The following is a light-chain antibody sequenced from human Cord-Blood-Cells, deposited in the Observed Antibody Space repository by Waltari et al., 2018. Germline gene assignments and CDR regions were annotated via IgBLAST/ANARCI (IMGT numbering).Light chain of an antibody. J-gene: IGKJ3*01. CDR3: QQYNNWPFT. CDR2: GAS. V-gene: IGKV3-15*01. CDR1: QSVSSN. Sequence: EIVMTQSRATMSVSPGERATLSCRARQSVSSNLAWYQQKPGQAPRLLIYGASTRATGIPARFSGSGSGTEFTLTISSLQSEDFAVYYCQQYNNWPFTFGPGTKVDIK.